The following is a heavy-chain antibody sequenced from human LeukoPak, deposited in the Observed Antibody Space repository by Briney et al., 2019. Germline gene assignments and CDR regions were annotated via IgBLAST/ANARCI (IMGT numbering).Heavy chain of an antibody. CDR1: GLTFSRYW. J-gene: IGHJ3*02. V-gene: IGHV3-21*01. Sequence: PGGSLRLSCAASGLTFSRYWMNWVRQAPGKGLEWVSYISSSSSYIYYADSVKGRFTISRDNAKNSLYLQMNSLRAEDTAVYYCARVIRGPTESDVFDIWGQGTMVSVSS. CDR2: ISSSSSYI. D-gene: IGHD3-10*01. CDR3: ARVIRGPTESDVFDI.